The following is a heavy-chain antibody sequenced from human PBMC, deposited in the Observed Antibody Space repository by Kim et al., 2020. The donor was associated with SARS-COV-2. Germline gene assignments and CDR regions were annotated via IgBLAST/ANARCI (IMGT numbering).Heavy chain of an antibody. CDR2: ISSSSSYI. CDR3: ARDRDQPPVYFDY. CDR1: VFTFSSYS. D-gene: IGHD2-2*01. Sequence: GGSLRLSCAASVFTFSSYSMNWVRQAPGKGLEWVSSISSSSSYIYYADSVKGRFTISRDNAKNSLYLQMNSLRAEDTAVYYCARDRDQPPVYFDYWGQGTLVTVSS. J-gene: IGHJ4*02. V-gene: IGHV3-21*01.